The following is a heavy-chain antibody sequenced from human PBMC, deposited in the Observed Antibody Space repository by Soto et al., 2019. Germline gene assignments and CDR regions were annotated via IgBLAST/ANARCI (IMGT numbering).Heavy chain of an antibody. CDR1: GGSISGGGFS. V-gene: IGHV4-30-2*01. CDR3: ARLQFGEGFDY. CDR2: ILHTGGT. J-gene: IGHJ4*02. Sequence: SETLSLTCAVSGGSISGGGFSWSWIRQPPGKGLEWIGYILHTGGTQYNPSLKSRVSMSVDKSKSQFSLHLTSVTAADTAVYYCARLQFGEGFDYWGQGALVTVSS. D-gene: IGHD3-10*01.